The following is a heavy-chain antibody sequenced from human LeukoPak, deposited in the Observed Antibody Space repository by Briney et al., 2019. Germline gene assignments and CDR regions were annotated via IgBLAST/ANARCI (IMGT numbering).Heavy chain of an antibody. J-gene: IGHJ4*02. CDR1: GFTFSSYS. CDR2: ISSSSSTI. CDR3: ARVQAGTLDY. D-gene: IGHD6-13*01. Sequence: GGSLRLSCAASGFTFSSYSMNWVRQAPGKGLEWVSYISSSSSTIYYADSVKGRFTISRDNAKNSLYLQMNSPRAEDTAVYYCARVQAGTLDYWGQGTLVTVSS. V-gene: IGHV3-48*01.